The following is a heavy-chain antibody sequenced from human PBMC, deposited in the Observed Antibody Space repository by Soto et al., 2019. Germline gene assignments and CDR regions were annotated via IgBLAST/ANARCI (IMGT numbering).Heavy chain of an antibody. Sequence: ASVKVSCKASGYTFTSYYMHWVRQAPGQGLEWMGIINPSGGSTSYAQKFQGRVTMTRDTSTSTVYMELSSLRSEDTAVYYCARGVVLPKYSRISHRWFDPWGQGTLVTVSS. D-gene: IGHD4-4*01. J-gene: IGHJ5*02. CDR2: INPSGGST. CDR3: ARGVVLPKYSRISHRWFDP. V-gene: IGHV1-46*01. CDR1: GYTFTSYY.